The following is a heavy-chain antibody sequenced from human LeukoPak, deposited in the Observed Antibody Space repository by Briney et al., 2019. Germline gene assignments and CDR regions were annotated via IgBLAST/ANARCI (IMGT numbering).Heavy chain of an antibody. Sequence: GGSLRLSCAASGFTFSNYWVHWVRHAPGKGLVWVSRINEGGSVTDYADSVKGRFTISRDNAKNTLYLEMNSLRAEDTAVYYCSRDLRGRDDYWGQGTLVSVSS. CDR2: INEGGSVT. D-gene: IGHD5-24*01. CDR3: SRDLRGRDDY. J-gene: IGHJ4*02. V-gene: IGHV3-74*01. CDR1: GFTFSNYW.